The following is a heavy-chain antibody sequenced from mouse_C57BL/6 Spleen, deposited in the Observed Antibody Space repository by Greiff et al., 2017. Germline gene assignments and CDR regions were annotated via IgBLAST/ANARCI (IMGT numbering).Heavy chain of an antibody. V-gene: IGHV1-74*01. CDR1: GYTFTSYW. CDR2: IHPSDSDT. Sequence: QVQLQQPGAELVKPGASVKVSCKASGYTFTSYWMHWVKQRPGQGLEWIGRIHPSDSDTNYNQKFKGKATLTVDKSSSTAYMQLSRLTSEDSAVYYCAMVITTVDYYAMGYWGQGTSVTVSS. D-gene: IGHD1-1*01. J-gene: IGHJ4*01. CDR3: AMVITTVDYYAMGY.